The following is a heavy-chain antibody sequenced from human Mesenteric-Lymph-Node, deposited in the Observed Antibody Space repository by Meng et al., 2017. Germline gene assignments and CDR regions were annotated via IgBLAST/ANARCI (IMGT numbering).Heavy chain of an antibody. Sequence: GGSLRLSCAASGFTFSSYGMHWVRQAPGKGLEWVAVIWYDGSNKYYADSVKGRFTISRDNSKNTLYLQMNSLRAEDTAVYYCARDSYYYDSSGYTRLYWYFDLWGRGTLVTVSS. J-gene: IGHJ2*01. CDR3: ARDSYYYDSSGYTRLYWYFDL. V-gene: IGHV3-33*01. CDR2: IWYDGSNK. D-gene: IGHD3-22*01. CDR1: GFTFSSYG.